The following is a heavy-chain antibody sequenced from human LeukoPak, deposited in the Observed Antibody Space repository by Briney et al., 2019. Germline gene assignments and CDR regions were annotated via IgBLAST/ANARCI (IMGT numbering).Heavy chain of an antibody. V-gene: IGHV3-53*01. Sequence: GGSLRLSCAASGFTVSSNYMSWVRQAPGKGLEWVSVIYSGGSTYYADSVKGRFTISRDNSKNTLYLQMNSLRAEDTAVYYCARNIAVAGIAEYFQHWGQGTMVTVSS. CDR1: GFTVSSNY. CDR2: IYSGGST. D-gene: IGHD6-19*01. J-gene: IGHJ1*01. CDR3: ARNIAVAGIAEYFQH.